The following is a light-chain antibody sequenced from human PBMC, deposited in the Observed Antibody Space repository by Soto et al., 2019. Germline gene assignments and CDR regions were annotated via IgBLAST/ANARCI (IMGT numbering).Light chain of an antibody. Sequence: EIVMTQSPATLSVSPGERATLSCRASQCVSSNLAWYQQKPGQAPRLLIYGASTRATGIPARFSGSGSGTEFTLTISSLQSEDFAVYHCQHYDNWPSFGGGTKVEIK. CDR1: QCVSSN. CDR3: QHYDNWPS. CDR2: GAS. J-gene: IGKJ4*01. V-gene: IGKV3-15*01.